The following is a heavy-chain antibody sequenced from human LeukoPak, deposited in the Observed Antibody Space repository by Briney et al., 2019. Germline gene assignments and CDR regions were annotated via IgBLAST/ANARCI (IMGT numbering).Heavy chain of an antibody. Sequence: SETLSLTCAVSGGSFSGYYWSWIRQPPGKGLEWIGEINHSGSTNYNPSLKSRVTISVDTSKNQFSLKLSSVTAADTAVYYCGRGRRGYCSSTSCYHPWFDPWGQGTLVTVSS. D-gene: IGHD2-2*01. V-gene: IGHV4-34*01. CDR3: GRGRRGYCSSTSCYHPWFDP. J-gene: IGHJ5*02. CDR2: INHSGST. CDR1: GGSFSGYY.